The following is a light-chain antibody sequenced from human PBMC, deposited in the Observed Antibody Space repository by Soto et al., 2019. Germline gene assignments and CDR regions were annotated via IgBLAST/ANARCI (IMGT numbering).Light chain of an antibody. Sequence: VVLTQSPATLSLSPGERATLSCRASQSVSTDVVWYQQKPGQAPRLLIYDASNRATGIPARFSGSGSGTDFTLTISSLEPEDFAVYYCQQGTNWPTFGPGTKV. CDR2: DAS. J-gene: IGKJ3*01. V-gene: IGKV3-11*01. CDR1: QSVSTD. CDR3: QQGTNWPT.